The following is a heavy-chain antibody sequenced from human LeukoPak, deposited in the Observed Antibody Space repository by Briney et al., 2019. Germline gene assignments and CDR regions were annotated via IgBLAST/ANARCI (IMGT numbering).Heavy chain of an antibody. CDR3: ARGEQLEAY. CDR1: GFTFSSYS. CDR2: ITSSSYI. Sequence: GGSLRLSCAASGFTFSSYSMNWVPQAPGKGLEWVSSITSSSYIYYADSVKGRFTISRDNAKNSLYLQMNSLRAEDTAVYYCARGEQLEAYWGQGTLVTVSS. V-gene: IGHV3-21*01. J-gene: IGHJ4*02. D-gene: IGHD6-6*01.